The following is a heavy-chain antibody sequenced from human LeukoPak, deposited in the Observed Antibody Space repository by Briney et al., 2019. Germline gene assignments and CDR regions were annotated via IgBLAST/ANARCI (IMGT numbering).Heavy chain of an antibody. Sequence: SETLSLTCTVSGGSISSGNYYWSWIRKPAGKGLEWIGRIYNSGNTNYNPSLKSRVTISVDTSKNQFFLRLSSVTAADTAVYYCARDRYIDGDWFDPWGQGTLVTVSS. D-gene: IGHD1-14*01. J-gene: IGHJ5*02. CDR1: GGSISSGNYY. CDR2: IYNSGNT. V-gene: IGHV4-61*02. CDR3: ARDRYIDGDWFDP.